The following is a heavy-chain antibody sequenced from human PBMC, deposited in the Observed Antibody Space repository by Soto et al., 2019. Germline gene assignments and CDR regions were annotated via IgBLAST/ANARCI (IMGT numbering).Heavy chain of an antibody. V-gene: IGHV1-69*01. CDR1: GGTFSSYA. CDR2: IIPIFGTA. D-gene: IGHD2-2*01. Sequence: QVQLVQSGAEVKKPGSSVKVSCKASGGTFSSYAISWVRQAPGQGLEWMGGIIPIFGTAKYAQKFQGRVTITADESTSTAYMERSSLRSEDTAVYYCASKIVVLPAAIFYYYYGMDLWGQGTTVTVSS. J-gene: IGHJ6*02. CDR3: ASKIVVLPAAIFYYYYGMDL.